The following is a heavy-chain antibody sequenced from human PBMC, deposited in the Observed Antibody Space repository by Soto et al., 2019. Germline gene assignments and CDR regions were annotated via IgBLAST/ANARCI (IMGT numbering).Heavy chain of an antibody. J-gene: IGHJ5*02. Sequence: GESLKISCKGSGYSFTSYWIGWVRQMPGKGLEWMGIIYPGDSDTRYSPSFQGQVTISADKSISTAYLQWSSLKASDTAMYYCARQTSSGWGPYNWFDPWGPGTRVTVSS. CDR1: GYSFTSYW. CDR3: ARQTSSGWGPYNWFDP. V-gene: IGHV5-51*01. CDR2: IYPGDSDT. D-gene: IGHD6-19*01.